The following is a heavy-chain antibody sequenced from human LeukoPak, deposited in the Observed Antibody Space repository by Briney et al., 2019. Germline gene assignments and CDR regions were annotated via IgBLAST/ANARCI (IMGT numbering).Heavy chain of an antibody. CDR2: IYPGDSDT. CDR3: ARLVTAAAARTSYGMDV. J-gene: IGHJ6*02. Sequence: GESLKISCKGSGYSFTSYWIGWVRQMPGKGLKWMGIIYPGDSDTRYSPSFQGQVTISADKSISTAYLQWSSLKASDTAMYYCARLVTAAAARTSYGMDVWGQGTTVTVSS. D-gene: IGHD6-13*01. CDR1: GYSFTSYW. V-gene: IGHV5-51*01.